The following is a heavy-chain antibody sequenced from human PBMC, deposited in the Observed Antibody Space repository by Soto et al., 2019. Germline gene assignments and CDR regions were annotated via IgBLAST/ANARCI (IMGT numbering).Heavy chain of an antibody. J-gene: IGHJ4*02. Sequence: SETLSLTCAVYGGSFSGYYWRWIRQPPGKGLEWIGEINHSGSTNYNPSLKSRVTISVDTSKNQFSLKLSSMTAADTAVYYCASHSYSSGWRTGVIDYWGQGTLVTVSS. CDR2: INHSGST. CDR1: GGSFSGYY. D-gene: IGHD6-25*01. CDR3: ASHSYSSGWRTGVIDY. V-gene: IGHV4-34*01.